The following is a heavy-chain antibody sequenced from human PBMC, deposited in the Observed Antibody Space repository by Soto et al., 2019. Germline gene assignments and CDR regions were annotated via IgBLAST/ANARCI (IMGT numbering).Heavy chain of an antibody. J-gene: IGHJ4*02. CDR1: GGSISSSSYY. V-gene: IGHV4-39*01. Sequence: SETLSLTCTVSGGSISSSSYYWGWIRQPPGKGLEWIGSIYYSGSTYYNPSLKSRVTISVDTSKNQFSLKLSSVTAADTAVYYCARQPGIAAAGPGDYWGQGTLVTVSS. CDR2: IYYSGST. CDR3: ARQPGIAAAGPGDY. D-gene: IGHD6-13*01.